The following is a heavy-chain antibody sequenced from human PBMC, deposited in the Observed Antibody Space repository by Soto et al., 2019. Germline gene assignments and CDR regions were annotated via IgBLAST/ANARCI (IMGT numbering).Heavy chain of an antibody. CDR2: IDPRAGST. CDR3: ARAGYYDSSGYDGFDI. D-gene: IGHD3-22*01. Sequence: QVQLVQSGAEVKKPGASVKVSCKASGYTFTTYDMHWIRQAPGQGLEWMGIIDPRAGSTSHAQKFQGRVTMTRDTSTSTVYMDLRSLRSEDTAVYYCARAGYYDSSGYDGFDIWGQGTMVTVSS. J-gene: IGHJ3*02. CDR1: GYTFTTYD. V-gene: IGHV1-46*01.